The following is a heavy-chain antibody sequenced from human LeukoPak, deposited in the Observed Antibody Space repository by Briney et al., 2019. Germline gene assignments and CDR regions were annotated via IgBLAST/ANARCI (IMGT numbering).Heavy chain of an antibody. V-gene: IGHV3-13*05. CDR3: VALGHRIY. J-gene: IGHJ4*02. Sequence: GGSLRLSCAAYGFTFSSYDMHWVRHATGKGLEWVSAISAAGDPYYLDSVKGRFTISRENAKNLFYLQMTSLRAGDTAVYYWVALGHRIYWGQGTLVTVSS. CDR2: ISAAGDP. CDR1: GFTFSSYD. D-gene: IGHD2-15*01.